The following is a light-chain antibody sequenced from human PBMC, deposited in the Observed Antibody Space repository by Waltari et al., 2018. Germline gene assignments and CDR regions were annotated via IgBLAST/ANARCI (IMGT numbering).Light chain of an antibody. J-gene: IGKJ1*01. V-gene: IGKV3-20*01. CDR3: QHYVRLPVT. CDR1: QSVSRT. Sequence: EIVLTQSPGTLSLSPGERATLPCRASQSVSRTLAWYQQKPGQAPRLLIYGASTRATGIPDRFSGSGSGTDFGLTISRLEPEDFAVYYCQHYVRLPVTFGQGTKVEIK. CDR2: GAS.